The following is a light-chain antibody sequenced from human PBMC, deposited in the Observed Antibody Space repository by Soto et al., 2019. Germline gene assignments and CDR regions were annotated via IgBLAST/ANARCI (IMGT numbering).Light chain of an antibody. V-gene: IGLV2-14*01. Sequence: QSALTQPASVSGSPGQSITISCTGTSSDVGDYNYVSWYQQHPGKAPKLMIYEVTNRPSGVSDRFSGSKSGNTASLTISGLQPEDEADYYCSSYSSSGTPWISLGGGTKLTVL. CDR2: EVT. J-gene: IGLJ2*01. CDR3: SSYSSSGTPWIS. CDR1: SSDVGDYNY.